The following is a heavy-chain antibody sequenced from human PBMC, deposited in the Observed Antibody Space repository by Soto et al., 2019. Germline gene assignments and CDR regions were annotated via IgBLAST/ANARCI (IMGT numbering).Heavy chain of an antibody. V-gene: IGHV1-8*01. J-gene: IGHJ6*02. CDR3: ARAPIVLVPAAGYGDYYYYGMDV. D-gene: IGHD2-2*01. CDR2: MNPNSGNT. CDR1: GYTFTSYD. Sequence: GASVKVSCKASGYTFTSYDINWVRQATGQGLEWMGWMNPNSGNTGYAQKFQGRVTMTRNTSISTAYMELSSLRSEDTAVYYCARAPIVLVPAAGYGDYYYYGMDVWGQGTTVTVSS.